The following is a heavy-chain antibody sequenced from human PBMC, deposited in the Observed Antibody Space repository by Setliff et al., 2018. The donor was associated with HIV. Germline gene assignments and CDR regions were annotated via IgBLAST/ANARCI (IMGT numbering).Heavy chain of an antibody. J-gene: IGHJ4*02. D-gene: IGHD3-22*01. CDR1: SYSISSGYY. Sequence: ETLSLTCAASSYSISSGYYWGWIRQPPGKVLEWIGNIYHSGSTYYNPSLKSRVTISIDTSRNQFSLTVSSVTAADTAVYYCAREIPYSYGGRGHPLWGQGTLVTVSS. CDR3: AREIPYSYGGRGHPL. CDR2: IYHSGST. V-gene: IGHV4-38-2*01.